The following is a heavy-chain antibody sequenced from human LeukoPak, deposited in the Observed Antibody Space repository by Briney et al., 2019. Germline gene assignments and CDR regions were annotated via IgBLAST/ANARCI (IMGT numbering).Heavy chain of an antibody. V-gene: IGHV3-48*04. CDR3: ARDLDTIFGPGIDY. J-gene: IGHJ4*02. D-gene: IGHD3-3*01. CDR2: ISSSSTI. CDR1: GFTFSSYS. Sequence: GGSPRLSCAASGFTFSSYSMNWVRQAPGKGLEWVSYISSSSTIYYADSVKGRFTISRDNAKNSLYLQMNSLRAEDTAVYYCARDLDTIFGPGIDYWGQGPLVTVSS.